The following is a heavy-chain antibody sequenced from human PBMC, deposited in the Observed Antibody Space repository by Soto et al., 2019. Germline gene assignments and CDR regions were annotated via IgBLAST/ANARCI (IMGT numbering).Heavy chain of an antibody. Sequence: EVQLLESGGGLVQPGGSLRLSCAASGFTFSSYAMSWVRQAPGKGLEWVSAISGSGGSTYYADSVKGRFTISRDNSKNTLYLQMNSLRAEDTAVYYCAKDLLNPTYYYGSGSYYGTSPFDYWGQGTLVTVSS. CDR3: AKDLLNPTYYYGSGSYYGTSPFDY. CDR1: GFTFSSYA. J-gene: IGHJ4*02. V-gene: IGHV3-23*01. D-gene: IGHD3-10*01. CDR2: ISGSGGST.